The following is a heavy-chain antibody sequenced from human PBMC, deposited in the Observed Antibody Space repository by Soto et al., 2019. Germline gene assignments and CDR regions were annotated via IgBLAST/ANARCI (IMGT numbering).Heavy chain of an antibody. CDR2: ISSSSSTI. D-gene: IGHD6-19*01. CDR3: ARERIAVAGLNWFDP. V-gene: IGHV3-48*01. CDR1: GFTFSSYS. J-gene: IGHJ5*02. Sequence: EVQLVESGGGLVQPGGSLRLSCAASGFTFSSYSMNWVRQAPGKGLEWVSYISSSSSTIYYADSVKGRFTISRDNAXXSLYLQMNSLRAEDTAVYYCARERIAVAGLNWFDPWGQGTLVTVSS.